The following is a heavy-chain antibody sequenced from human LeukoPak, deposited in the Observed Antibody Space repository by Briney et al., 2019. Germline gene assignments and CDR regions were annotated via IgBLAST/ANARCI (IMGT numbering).Heavy chain of an antibody. CDR3: ARARGVDTAMPALD. CDR2: IKQDGSDK. Sequence: QPGGSLRLSCATSGFTFSNYWMSWVRRAPGKGLEWVANIKQDGSDKYYVDSVKGRFTISRDNAKNSLYLQMNSLRAEDTAVYYCARARGVDTAMPALDWGQGTLVTVSS. J-gene: IGHJ4*02. D-gene: IGHD5-18*01. V-gene: IGHV3-7*01. CDR1: GFTFSNYW.